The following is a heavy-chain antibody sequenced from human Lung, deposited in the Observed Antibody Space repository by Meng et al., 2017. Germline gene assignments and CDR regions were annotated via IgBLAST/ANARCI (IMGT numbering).Heavy chain of an antibody. V-gene: IGHV4-34*01. J-gene: IGHJ4*02. Sequence: QGGAGLLQPLENLSLTCVVSGGFFSDYYWSWIRQPPGKGLEWIGEINHSGSTNYNPSLESRATISVDTSQNNLSLKLSSVTAADSAVYYCARGPTTMAHDFNYWGQGTLVTVSS. CDR3: ARGPTTMAHDFNY. CDR1: GGFFSDYY. CDR2: INHSGST. D-gene: IGHD4-11*01.